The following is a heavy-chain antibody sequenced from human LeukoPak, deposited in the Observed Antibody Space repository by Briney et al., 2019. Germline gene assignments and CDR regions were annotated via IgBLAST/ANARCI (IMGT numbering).Heavy chain of an antibody. V-gene: IGHV5-51*01. CDR3: ARHPKPFYDTSGGNWLDA. Sequence: GESLKISCKTSGYKFSSYWIAWVRQVPGKGPEWLGMIYPGDSDTRYSPSFRGHVTISVDESISTAYLQWGNLKASDSAMYYCARHPKPFYDTSGGNWLDAWGQGTLVTASS. CDR1: GYKFSSYW. J-gene: IGHJ5*02. CDR2: IYPGDSDT. D-gene: IGHD3-22*01.